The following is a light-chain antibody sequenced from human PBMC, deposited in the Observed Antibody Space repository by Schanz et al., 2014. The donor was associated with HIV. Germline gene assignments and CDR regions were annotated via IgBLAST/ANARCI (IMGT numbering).Light chain of an antibody. CDR1: QIISTS. CDR3: QQYGVSPPWT. V-gene: IGKV3-20*01. CDR2: GAS. Sequence: EAVLTQSPATLSVYPGERVTLSCRTTQIISTSLAWYQQRPGQPPRLLLYGASSRATGIPDRFSGSGSGTDFTLSISGLEPEDLAVYYCQQYGVSPPWTFGQGTKVEFK. J-gene: IGKJ1*01.